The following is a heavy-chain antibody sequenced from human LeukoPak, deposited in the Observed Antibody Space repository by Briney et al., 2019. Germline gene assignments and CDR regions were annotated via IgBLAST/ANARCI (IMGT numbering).Heavy chain of an antibody. CDR1: GGSISSGDYY. CDR2: IYYSGST. V-gene: IGHV4-30-4*01. Sequence: SETLSLTCTVSGGSISSGDYYWSWIRQPPGKGLEWIGYIYYSGSTYYNPSLKSRVTMSVDTSKNQFSLKLSSVTAADTAVYYCARYSDVLLWFGELSAFDYWGQGTLVTVSS. D-gene: IGHD3-10*01. CDR3: ARYSDVLLWFGELSAFDY. J-gene: IGHJ4*02.